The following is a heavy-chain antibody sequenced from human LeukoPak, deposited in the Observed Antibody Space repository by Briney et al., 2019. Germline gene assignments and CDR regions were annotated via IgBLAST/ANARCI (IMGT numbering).Heavy chain of an antibody. D-gene: IGHD1-26*01. J-gene: IGHJ4*02. CDR2: LFASGYS. CDR3: AAKGNGYTGIYVSAH. Sequence: GGSLRLSCAASGFSVSVNYMSWVRQAPGKGLEWVSTLFASGYSTYADSVKGRFTISRDNSENTLDLQMNSLRAEDTAVYHCAAKGNGYTGIYVSAHWGQGILVTVSS. V-gene: IGHV3-66*01. CDR1: GFSVSVNY.